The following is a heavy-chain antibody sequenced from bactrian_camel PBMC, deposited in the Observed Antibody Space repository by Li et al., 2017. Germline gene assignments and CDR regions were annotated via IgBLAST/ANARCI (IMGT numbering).Heavy chain of an antibody. CDR1: GFTYAAYD. CDR3: ATDRDVNVPPSLALDSYNY. Sequence: DVQLVESGGGSVEAGGSLRLSCTASGFTYAAYDFAWFHQAPGKEREGVAAWDSDGTTTYADFVKGRFTISLDNAKNTVYLHMNNLKPEDTAMYYCATDRDVNVPPSLALDSYNYWGQGTQVTVS. V-gene: IGHV3S66*01. J-gene: IGHJ4*01. D-gene: IGHD4*01. CDR2: AWDSDGTT.